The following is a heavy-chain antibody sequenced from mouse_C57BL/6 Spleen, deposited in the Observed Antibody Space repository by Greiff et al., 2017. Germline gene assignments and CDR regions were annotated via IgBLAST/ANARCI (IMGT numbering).Heavy chain of an antibody. J-gene: IGHJ2*01. CDR1: GYTFTSYG. CDR2: IYPRSGNT. Sequence: QVQLQQSGAELARPGASVKLSCKASGYTFTSYGISWVKQRTGQGLEWIGEIYPRSGNTYYNEKFKGKATLTADKSSSTAYMELRSLTSEDSAVYFCARYDDYDEGYYFDYWGQGTTLTVSS. V-gene: IGHV1-81*01. D-gene: IGHD2-4*01. CDR3: ARYDDYDEGYYFDY.